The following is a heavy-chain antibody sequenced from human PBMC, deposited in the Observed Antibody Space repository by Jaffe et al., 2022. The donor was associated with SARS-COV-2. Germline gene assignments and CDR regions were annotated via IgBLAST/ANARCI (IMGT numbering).Heavy chain of an antibody. Sequence: QAQLVQSGAEVKKPGASVKVSCKASGYTFTSNTMHWVRQAPGQRLEWMGWINAGSGKTEYSQKFQGRATFIRDTSASMAYMELSSLKSEDTAVYYCARVFYYGSDNYYNGAFDVWGQGTMVTVSS. CDR3: ARVFYYGSDNYYNGAFDV. J-gene: IGHJ3*01. CDR2: INAGSGKT. D-gene: IGHD3-10*01. CDR1: GYTFTSNT. V-gene: IGHV1-3*01.